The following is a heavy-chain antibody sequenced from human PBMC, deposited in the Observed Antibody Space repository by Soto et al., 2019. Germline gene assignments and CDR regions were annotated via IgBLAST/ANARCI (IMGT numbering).Heavy chain of an antibody. D-gene: IGHD5-12*01. Sequence: ASVKVSCKASGGTFSSYAISWVRQAPGQGLEWMGGIIPIFGTANYAQKFQGRVTITADESTGTAYMELSSLRSEDTAVYYCARPRGYSGYGRYDYWGQGTLVTVSS. CDR3: ARPRGYSGYGRYDY. J-gene: IGHJ4*02. CDR2: IIPIFGTA. V-gene: IGHV1-69*13. CDR1: GGTFSSYA.